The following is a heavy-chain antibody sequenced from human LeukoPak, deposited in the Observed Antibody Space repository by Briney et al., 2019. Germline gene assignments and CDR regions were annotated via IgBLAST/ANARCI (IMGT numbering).Heavy chain of an antibody. CDR2: INPNSGGT. D-gene: IGHD3-10*01. CDR1: GYTFTSYY. J-gene: IGHJ4*02. CDR3: ARDLFYSVSGTYYNVGRVFNY. V-gene: IGHV1-2*02. Sequence: ASVKVSCKASGYTFTSYYMHWVRQAPGQGLEWMGWINPNSGGTNYAQKFQGRVTMTRDTSITTAYMELTSLRPDDTAVYYCARDLFYSVSGTYYNVGRVFNYWGQGTLVTVSS.